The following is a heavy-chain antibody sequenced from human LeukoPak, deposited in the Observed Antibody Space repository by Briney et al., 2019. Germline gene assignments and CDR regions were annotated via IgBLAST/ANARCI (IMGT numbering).Heavy chain of an antibody. Sequence: ASVKVSCKASGYTFTSYGISWVRQAPGQGLEWMGWISAYNGNTNYAQKLQGRVTMTTDTSTSTAYMELGSLRSEDTAVYYCARAATQYCSSTSCYLNYWGQGTLVTVSS. CDR3: ARAATQYCSSTSCYLNY. V-gene: IGHV1-18*01. CDR1: GYTFTSYG. J-gene: IGHJ4*02. D-gene: IGHD2-2*01. CDR2: ISAYNGNT.